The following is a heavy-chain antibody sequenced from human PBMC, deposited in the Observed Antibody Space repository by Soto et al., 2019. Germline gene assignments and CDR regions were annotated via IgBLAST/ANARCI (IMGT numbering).Heavy chain of an antibody. D-gene: IGHD3-9*01. V-gene: IGHV1-69*13. Sequence: GASVKVSCKASGGTFSSYAISWVRQAPGQGLVWMGGIIPIFGTANYAQKFQGRVTITADESTSTAYMELSSLGSEDTAVYYCARGSHYDILTGYYTTFNWFDPWGQGTLVTVSS. CDR2: IIPIFGTA. CDR1: GGTFSSYA. J-gene: IGHJ5*02. CDR3: ARGSHYDILTGYYTTFNWFDP.